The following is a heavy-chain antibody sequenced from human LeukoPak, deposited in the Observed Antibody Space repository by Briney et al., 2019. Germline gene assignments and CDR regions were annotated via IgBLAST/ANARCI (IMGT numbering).Heavy chain of an antibody. CDR3: ASGYGSSGRFDY. J-gene: IGHJ4*02. D-gene: IGHD3-10*01. Sequence: PSETLSLTCAVYGGSFSGYYWSWIRQPPGKGLEWIGYIYYSGSTNYNPSLKSRVTISVDTSKNQFSLKLSSVTAADTAVYYCASGYGSSGRFDYWGQGTLVTVSS. V-gene: IGHV4-59*01. CDR1: GGSFSGYY. CDR2: IYYSGST.